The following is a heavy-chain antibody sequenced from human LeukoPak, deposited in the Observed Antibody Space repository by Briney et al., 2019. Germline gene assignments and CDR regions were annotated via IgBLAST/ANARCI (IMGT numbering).Heavy chain of an antibody. V-gene: IGHV3-23*01. CDR3: AKASSSGSYGVYYFDC. D-gene: IGHD6-19*01. CDR1: GFTFRSYA. J-gene: IGHJ4*02. Sequence: GGSLRLSCAAYGFTFRSYAMSWVRQAPGKGLEWVSGISGSGGSTYYADSVNGRFTISRDNSKSTLYLQMHSLRAGDTAVYYCAKASSSGSYGVYYFDCWGQGTLVTVSS. CDR2: ISGSGGST.